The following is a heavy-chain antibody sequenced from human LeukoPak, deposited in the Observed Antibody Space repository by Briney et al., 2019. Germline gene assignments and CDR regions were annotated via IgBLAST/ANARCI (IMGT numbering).Heavy chain of an antibody. CDR3: AREYRSGWTDY. J-gene: IGHJ4*02. V-gene: IGHV4-31*03. Sequence: PSETLSLTCTVSGGSISSGGYSWSWIRQHPGKGLEWIGYIYYSGSTYYNPSLKSRVTISVDTSKNQFSLKLSSVTAADTAVYYCAREYRSGWTDYWGQGTLVTVSS. D-gene: IGHD6-19*01. CDR2: IYYSGST. CDR1: GGSISSGGYS.